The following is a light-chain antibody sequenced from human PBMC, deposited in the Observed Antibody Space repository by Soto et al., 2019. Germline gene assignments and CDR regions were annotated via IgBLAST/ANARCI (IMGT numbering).Light chain of an antibody. V-gene: IGLV2-14*01. CDR3: SSYTTSSTHVV. CDR1: SSDVGSYNY. J-gene: IGLJ2*01. CDR2: DVS. Sequence: QSALTQPASVSGSPGQSITISCTGTSSDVGSYNYVSWYQQYPGKAPKLMIYDVSNRPSGVSYRFSGSKSGNPASLTISGLQAEDEADYDCSSYTTSSTHVVFGGGTKLTVL.